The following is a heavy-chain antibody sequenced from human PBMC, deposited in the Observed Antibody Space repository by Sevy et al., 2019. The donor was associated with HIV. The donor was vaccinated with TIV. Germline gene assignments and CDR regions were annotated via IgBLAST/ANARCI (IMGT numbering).Heavy chain of an antibody. Sequence: GGSLRLSCAASGFTVNSNYMTWVRPAPGKGLEGVSVVQSDDTTYNADSVKDRFTISRDNFKNTLYLHMSSLRAEDTAVYYCARGKSGYGYALNYWGQGTLVTVSS. CDR1: GFTVNSNY. V-gene: IGHV3-66*01. D-gene: IGHD5-18*01. J-gene: IGHJ4*02. CDR3: ARGKSGYGYALNY. CDR2: VQSDDTT.